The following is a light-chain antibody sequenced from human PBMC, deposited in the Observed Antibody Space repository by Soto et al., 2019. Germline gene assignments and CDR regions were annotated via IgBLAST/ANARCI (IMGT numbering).Light chain of an antibody. CDR1: QGISGW. Sequence: DIRMTQSPSTLFASVGDRVTITCRASQGISGWLAWYQQKPGKAPKLLIYDASSLESGVPSRFSGSGSGTEFTLTISSLRPDDFATYYCQQYNSYWTFGQGTKVEIK. CDR3: QQYNSYWT. V-gene: IGKV1-5*01. J-gene: IGKJ1*01. CDR2: DAS.